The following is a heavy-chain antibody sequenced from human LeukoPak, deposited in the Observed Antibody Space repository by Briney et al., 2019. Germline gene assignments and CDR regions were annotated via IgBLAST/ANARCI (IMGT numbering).Heavy chain of an antibody. V-gene: IGHV1-2*02. D-gene: IGHD2/OR15-2a*01. CDR3: ARDLGSTVIVGGDAFDL. CDR1: GYIFIDYY. J-gene: IGHJ3*01. Sequence: ASVKVSCKASGYIFIDYYLHWVRQAPGQGLEGLGWMNPNSGGTNYAQKFQGRITMTGDTSTAYLELSRLRSDDTAVYYCARDLGSTVIVGGDAFDLWGQGTMVTVSS. CDR2: MNPNSGGT.